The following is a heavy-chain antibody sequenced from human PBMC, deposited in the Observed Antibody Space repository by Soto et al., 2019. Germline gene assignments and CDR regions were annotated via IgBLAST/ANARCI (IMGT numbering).Heavy chain of an antibody. D-gene: IGHD1-1*01. CDR3: ARGVLD. J-gene: IGHJ4*02. CDR1: GGSISSGGYF. CDR2: IFYSGTT. Sequence: LSLTCTVSGGSISSGGYFWSWIRQPPGKGLEWIGNIFYSGTTYYNPSLKSRVTISVDTSKNQFSLKLSSVTAADTAVYFCARGVLDWGQGTLVTVPS. V-gene: IGHV4-31*03.